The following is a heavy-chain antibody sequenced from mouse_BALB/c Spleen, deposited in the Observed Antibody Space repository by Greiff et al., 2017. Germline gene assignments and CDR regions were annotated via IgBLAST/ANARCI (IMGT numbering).Heavy chain of an antibody. CDR3: ARRGLSYAMDY. CDR1: GYTFTSYW. J-gene: IGHJ4*01. Sequence: VQVVESGAELVKPGASVKLSCKASGYTFTSYWMHWVKQRPGQGLEWIGEINPSNGRTNYNEKFKSKATLTVDKSSSTAYMQLSSLTSEDSAVYYCARRGLSYAMDYWGQGTSVTVSS. V-gene: IGHV1S81*02. D-gene: IGHD2-2*01. CDR2: INPSNGRT.